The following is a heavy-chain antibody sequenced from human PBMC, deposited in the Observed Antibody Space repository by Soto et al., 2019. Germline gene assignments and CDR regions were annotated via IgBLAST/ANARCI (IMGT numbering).Heavy chain of an antibody. CDR1: GGSFSGYY. J-gene: IGHJ4*02. D-gene: IGHD1-1*01. Sequence: ETLSLTCAVYGGSFSGYYWSWIRQPPGKGLEWVSAISGSGGSTYYADSVKGRFTISRDNSKNTLYLQMNSLRAEDTSLYYCATKMERLYYFDFWGQGTLLTVSS. V-gene: IGHV3-23*01. CDR3: ATKMERLYYFDF. CDR2: ISGSGGST.